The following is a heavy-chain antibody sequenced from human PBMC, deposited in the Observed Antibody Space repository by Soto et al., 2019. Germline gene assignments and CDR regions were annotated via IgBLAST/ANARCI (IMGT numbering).Heavy chain of an antibody. Sequence: GASVKVSCKASGGTFSSYAVSWVRQAPGQGLEWMGGIIPIFGTANYAQKFQGRVTITADESTSTAYMELSSLRSEDTAVYYCARGREEYSYGGLRYGMDVWGQGTTVTVSS. CDR1: GGTFSSYA. D-gene: IGHD5-18*01. CDR3: ARGREEYSYGGLRYGMDV. J-gene: IGHJ6*02. CDR2: IIPIFGTA. V-gene: IGHV1-69*13.